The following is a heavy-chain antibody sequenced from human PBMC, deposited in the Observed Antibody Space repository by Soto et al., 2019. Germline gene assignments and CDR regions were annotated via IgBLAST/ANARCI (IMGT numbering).Heavy chain of an antibody. J-gene: IGHJ4*02. Sequence: QVRLVQSGPEVKKPGASVRVSCKASGYTFANYGITWVRQTPGQGLEWLGWISGYNINTHYAQKFEDRVTLTTVKCTSPVYMELRSLKSDDTAIYFCARERRSEPLLYWGQGTLVTVSP. V-gene: IGHV1-18*01. CDR2: ISGYNINT. CDR3: ARERRSEPLLY. D-gene: IGHD1-26*01. CDR1: GYTFANYG.